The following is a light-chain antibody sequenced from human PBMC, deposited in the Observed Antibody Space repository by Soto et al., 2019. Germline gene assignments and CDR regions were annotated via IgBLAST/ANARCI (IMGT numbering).Light chain of an antibody. CDR2: DAS. CDR1: QSISVW. V-gene: IGKV1-5*01. Sequence: DIQMTQSPSILSASVGDRVTITCRARQSISVWLAWYQQKPGKAPKLLIYDASILESGVPSRFSGSGSGTEFTLTSSSLQPDDFATYYCQHYNSYSEAFGQGTKVDIK. J-gene: IGKJ1*01. CDR3: QHYNSYSEA.